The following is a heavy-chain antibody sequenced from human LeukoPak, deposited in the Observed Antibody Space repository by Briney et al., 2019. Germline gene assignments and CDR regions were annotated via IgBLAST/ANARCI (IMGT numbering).Heavy chain of an antibody. Sequence: GGSLRLSCAASGFTFSNYGIHWVRQAPGKGLEWVAIMWYDGSKKFYADSVKCRFTISRYNSKNTLYLQMDGLRVEDTAFYYCXXXXXXXXXXXXXXWGQGTLVTVSS. CDR3: XXXXXXXXXXXXXX. CDR2: MWYDGSKK. V-gene: IGHV3-33*01. CDR1: GFTFSNYG. J-gene: IGHJ4*02.